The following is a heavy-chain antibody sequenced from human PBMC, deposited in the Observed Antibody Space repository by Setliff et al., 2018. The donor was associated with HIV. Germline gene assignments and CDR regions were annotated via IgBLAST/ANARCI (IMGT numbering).Heavy chain of an antibody. V-gene: IGHV4-38-2*02. D-gene: IGHD7-27*01. CDR2: IYHSGIT. CDR1: GYSISSGYY. J-gene: IGHJ6*03. CDR3: ARVSPLTHYYYMDM. Sequence: SETLSLTCTVSGYSISSGYYWGWIRQPPGKGLEWIGSIYHSGITYYNSSLKSRVTISVDTSKNQFYLHLSSVTAADTAVYYCARVSPLTHYYYMDMWGKGTTVTVSS.